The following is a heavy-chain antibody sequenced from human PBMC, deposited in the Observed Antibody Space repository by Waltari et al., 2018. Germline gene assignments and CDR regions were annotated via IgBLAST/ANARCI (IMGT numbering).Heavy chain of an antibody. CDR1: GFQFSDSA. V-gene: IGHV3-21*02. D-gene: IGHD6-19*01. J-gene: IGHJ6*02. Sequence: EVQLVESGGGLVKPGGSLRLSCAASGFQFSDSAMTWVRQAPGKGLEWVSSIGSSSSFMDYADSVRGRFTVSRDNAKNTLYLQMDTLRAEDTAVYYCAREGAEQWVVEDYGMDVWGQGTTVTVS. CDR3: AREGAEQWVVEDYGMDV. CDR2: IGSSSSFM.